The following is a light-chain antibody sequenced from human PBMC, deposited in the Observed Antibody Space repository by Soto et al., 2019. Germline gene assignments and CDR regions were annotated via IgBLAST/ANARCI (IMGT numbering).Light chain of an antibody. CDR3: SSYTSSTTLV. CDR1: SSDVGGYNY. CDR2: DVS. J-gene: IGLJ1*01. Sequence: QSALTQPASVSGSPGQSITISCTGTSSDVGGYNYVSWYQQHPGKAPKLMIYDVSNRPSGVSNRFSGSKSGNTASLTISGRQADDEADYYCSSYTSSTTLVFGTGTKLTVL. V-gene: IGLV2-14*01.